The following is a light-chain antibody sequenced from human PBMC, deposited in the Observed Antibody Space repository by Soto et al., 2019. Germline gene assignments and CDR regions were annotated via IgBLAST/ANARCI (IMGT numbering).Light chain of an antibody. J-gene: IGKJ3*01. Sequence: PGERATLSCGASQSVTNNFLAWYQQKPGQAPRLLIYGASSRATGVPDRFSGSGCGSDFPLTSSILEHGDFAVYYCQQYGTPLFTFGPGTKVDIK. CDR1: QSVTNNF. CDR2: GAS. V-gene: IGKV3-20*01. CDR3: QQYGTPLFT.